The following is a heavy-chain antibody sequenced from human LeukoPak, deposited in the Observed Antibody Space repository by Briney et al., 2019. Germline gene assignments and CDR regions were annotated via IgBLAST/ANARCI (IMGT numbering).Heavy chain of an antibody. CDR3: ARGIYDYALVS. J-gene: IGHJ4*02. CDR1: GFTFNNHA. V-gene: IGHV3-23*01. Sequence: PGGSLRLSCAASGFTFNNHAVTWVRQAPGKGLEWVSLISASGSNTYYTGSVKGRFIISRDNSKNTLNLQMSNLRAEDTALYYCARGIYDYALVSWGQGALVTVSS. D-gene: IGHD4/OR15-4a*01. CDR2: ISASGSNT.